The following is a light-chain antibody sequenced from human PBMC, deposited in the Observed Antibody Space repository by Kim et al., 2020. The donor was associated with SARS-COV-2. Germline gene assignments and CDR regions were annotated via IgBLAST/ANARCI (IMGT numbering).Light chain of an antibody. V-gene: IGKV3-20*01. CDR2: GAS. CDR1: QSVTSGD. J-gene: IGKJ5*01. CDR3: QYYGSSPT. Sequence: EIVLTQSPDTLSLSPGERATLSCRASQSVTSGDLSWYQQRPGHPPGLLIYGASSRATGISNRFSASGSGTDFTLTISGLEPEDFAVYYCQYYGSSPTFGQGTRLEIK.